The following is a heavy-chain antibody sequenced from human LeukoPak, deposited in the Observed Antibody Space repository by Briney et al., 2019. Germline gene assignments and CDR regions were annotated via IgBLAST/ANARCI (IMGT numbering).Heavy chain of an antibody. CDR2: INHSGST. V-gene: IGHV4-34*01. CDR1: GGSFSGYY. Sequence: SETLSLTCAVYGGSFSGYYWSWIRRPPGKGLEWIGEINHSGSTNYNPSLKSRVTISVDTSKNQFSLKLSSVTAADTAVYYCARGGYGDYGDYWGQGTLVTVSS. J-gene: IGHJ4*02. D-gene: IGHD4-17*01. CDR3: ARGGYGDYGDY.